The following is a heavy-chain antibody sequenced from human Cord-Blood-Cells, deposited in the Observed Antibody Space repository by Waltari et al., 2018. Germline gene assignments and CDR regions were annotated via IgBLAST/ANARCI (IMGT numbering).Heavy chain of an antibody. CDR2: SYDSGST. CDR3: ARMGDYAFDI. V-gene: IGHV4-39*01. CDR1: GGSISSSSYS. D-gene: IGHD3-16*01. J-gene: IGHJ3*02. Sequence: QLQLQGSGPGLVKPSETLSLTCTVSGGSISSSSYSWAWLRQPPGKGLVWIGSSYDSGSTYYNPSLKSRVTISVDTSKNQFSLKPSSVTAADTAVYYCARMGDYAFDIWGQGTMVTVSS.